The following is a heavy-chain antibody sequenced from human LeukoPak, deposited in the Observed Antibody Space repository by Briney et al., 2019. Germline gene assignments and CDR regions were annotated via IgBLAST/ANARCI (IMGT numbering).Heavy chain of an antibody. V-gene: IGHV3-30*18. Sequence: PGRSLRLSCAASGFTFSSYGMHWVRQAPGKGLEWVAVISYDGSNKYYADSVKGRFTISRDNSKNTMYLQMNSLRAEDTAVYYCAKVTVAGGYEGCPMDVWGQGNTVTVSS. CDR1: GFTFSSYG. J-gene: IGHJ6*02. CDR3: AKVTVAGGYEGCPMDV. CDR2: ISYDGSNK. D-gene: IGHD5-12*01.